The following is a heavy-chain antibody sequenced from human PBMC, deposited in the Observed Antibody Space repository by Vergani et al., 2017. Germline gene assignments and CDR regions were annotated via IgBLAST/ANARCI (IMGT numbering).Heavy chain of an antibody. CDR1: GFSFNSYW. D-gene: IGHD2-15*01. CDR3: ANARYPNCKGGSCYSYYYGLDL. Sequence: DVHLAESGGGFFQPGGSLRLSCSASGFSFNSYWMHWVRQVPGKGLVWVSRIKSDGSITAYADSVKGRFTISRDNAQNTLYLQMNSLRVEDTAIYYCANARYPNCKGGSCYSYYYGLDLWGQGTAVTVSS. J-gene: IGHJ6*02. CDR2: IKSDGSIT. V-gene: IGHV3-74*03.